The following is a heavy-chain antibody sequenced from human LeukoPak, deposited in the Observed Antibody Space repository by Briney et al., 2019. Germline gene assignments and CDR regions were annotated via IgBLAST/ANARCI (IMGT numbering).Heavy chain of an antibody. CDR3: ARHRMYYYDSSGRGVADAFDI. Sequence: PSETLSLTCTVSGGSISSSSYYWGWIRQPPGKGLEWIGSIYYSGSTYYNPSLKSRVTISVDTSKNQFSLKLRSVTAADTAVYYCARHRMYYYDSSGRGVADAFDIWGQGTMVTVSS. CDR1: GGSISSSSYY. CDR2: IYYSGST. V-gene: IGHV4-39*01. J-gene: IGHJ3*02. D-gene: IGHD3-22*01.